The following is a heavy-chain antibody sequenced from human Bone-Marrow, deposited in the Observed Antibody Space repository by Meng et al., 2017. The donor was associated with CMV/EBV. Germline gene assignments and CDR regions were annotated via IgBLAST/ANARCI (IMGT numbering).Heavy chain of an antibody. CDR1: GYTFTSYY. Sequence: ASVKVSCKAFGYTFTSYYMHWVRQAPGQGLEWMGIINPSGGSTRYAQKFQGRVTMTRDTSTSTVYMELSSLTSEDTAVYYCARDSRRSSGRGWFDFWSGMDVWGRGTTVTVSS. CDR3: ARDSRRSSGRGWFDFWSGMDV. J-gene: IGHJ6*02. CDR2: INPSGGST. D-gene: IGHD3-3*01. V-gene: IGHV1-46*01.